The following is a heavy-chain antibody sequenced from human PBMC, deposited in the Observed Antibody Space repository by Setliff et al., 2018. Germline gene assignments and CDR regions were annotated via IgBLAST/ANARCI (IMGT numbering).Heavy chain of an antibody. CDR2: ISSTITST. D-gene: IGHD2-15*01. V-gene: IGHV3-23*01. CDR3: AKRGPYCSGGTCHYYFDY. CDR1: GFTFSSSA. Sequence: GGSLRLSCAASGFTFSSSAMAWVRQAPGKGLEWVSVISSTITSTYYANSVKGRFTISRDNSKNTVYLEMNSLRAEDTAVYYCAKRGPYCSGGTCHYYFDYWGQGTLVTVSS. J-gene: IGHJ4*02.